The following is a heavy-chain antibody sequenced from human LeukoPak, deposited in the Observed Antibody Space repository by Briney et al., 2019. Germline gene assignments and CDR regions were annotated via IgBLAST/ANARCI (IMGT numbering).Heavy chain of an antibody. CDR1: GFTFNNYA. D-gene: IGHD1-26*01. CDR2: ISESGDKT. V-gene: IGHV3-23*01. J-gene: IGHJ4*02. CDR3: AKQWVDC. Sequence: GGSLRPSCAASGFTFNNYAMNWVRQAPGKGLEWVSAISESGDKTHYADSVKGRFTISGDNSQNTLYLQMNSLRAEDTALYYCAKQWVDCWGQGTLVTVSS.